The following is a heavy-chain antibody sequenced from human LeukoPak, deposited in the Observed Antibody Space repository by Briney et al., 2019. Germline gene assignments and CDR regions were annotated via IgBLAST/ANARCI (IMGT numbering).Heavy chain of an antibody. J-gene: IGHJ4*02. V-gene: IGHV3-23*01. CDR1: GFTFSSYA. D-gene: IGHD3-9*01. CDR3: AKGVLTGYYMGDF. Sequence: RPGTSLRLSCAASGFTFSSYAMSWVRQAPGKGLEWVSAINGGGDSTYYADSVKGRFTISRDNSKNTLYLHMNSLRAEDTAVYYCAKGVLTGYYMGDFWGQGTLVTVSS. CDR2: INGGGDST.